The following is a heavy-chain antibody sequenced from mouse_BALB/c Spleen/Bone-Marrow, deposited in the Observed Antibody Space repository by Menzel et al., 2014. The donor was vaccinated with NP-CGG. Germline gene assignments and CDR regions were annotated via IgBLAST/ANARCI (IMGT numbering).Heavy chain of an antibody. V-gene: IGHV1-69*02. CDR1: GYTFTSYW. Sequence: QVQLQQPGAELVRPGASVKLSCKASGYTFTSYWINWVKQRPGQGLEWIGNIYPSDSYTNYSQKFKDKATLTVDKSSSTAYMQLSSPTSEDSAVYYCTREGYYGSSYVDYWAKAPLSQSPQ. CDR3: TREGYYGSSYVDY. D-gene: IGHD1-1*01. CDR2: IYPSDSYT. J-gene: IGHJ2*01.